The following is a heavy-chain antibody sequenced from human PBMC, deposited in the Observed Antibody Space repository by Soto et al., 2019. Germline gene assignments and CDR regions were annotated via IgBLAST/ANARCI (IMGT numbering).Heavy chain of an antibody. CDR3: AKDPRPFKGYSYGYD. CDR1: GFTFSSYA. Sequence: GGPLRLSCAASGFTFSSYAMSWVRQAPGKGLEWVSAISGSGGSTYYADSVKGRFTISRDNSKNTLYLQMNSLRAEDTAVYYCAKDPRPFKGYSYGYDWGQGTLVTVSS. V-gene: IGHV3-23*01. CDR2: ISGSGGST. D-gene: IGHD5-18*01. J-gene: IGHJ4*02.